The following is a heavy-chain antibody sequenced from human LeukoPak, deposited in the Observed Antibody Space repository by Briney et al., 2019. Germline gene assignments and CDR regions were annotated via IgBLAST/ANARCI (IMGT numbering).Heavy chain of an antibody. D-gene: IGHD2-2*01. CDR1: GYTFTGYD. V-gene: IGHV1-8*01. CDR3: ARAYKPKYQLLSFDP. J-gene: IGHJ5*02. CDR2: MNPNSGNT. Sequence: RASVKVSCKASGYTFTGYDINWVRQATGQGLEWMGWMNPNSGNTGYAQKFQGRVTMTRNTSISTAYMELSSLRSEDTAVYYCARAYKPKYQLLSFDPWGQGTLVTVSS.